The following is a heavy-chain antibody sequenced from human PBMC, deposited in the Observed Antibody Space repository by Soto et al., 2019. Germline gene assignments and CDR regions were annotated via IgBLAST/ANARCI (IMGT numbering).Heavy chain of an antibody. CDR3: ARQAAAPGIDLWFDP. V-gene: IGHV4-39*01. D-gene: IGHD6-13*01. CDR2: IFYAGNT. J-gene: IGHJ5*02. Sequence: PSETLSLTCTVSGGSISRSYWAWFRQPPGKELEWIANIFYAGNTYYNPSLKSRVTVSVDTSKNQFSLKLDSVTAADTAVYYCARQAAAPGIDLWFDPWGQGTLVTVSS. CDR1: GGSISRSY.